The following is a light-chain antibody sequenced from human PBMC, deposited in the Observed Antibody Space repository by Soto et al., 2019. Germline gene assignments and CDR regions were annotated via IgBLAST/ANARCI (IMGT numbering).Light chain of an antibody. J-gene: IGKJ1*01. CDR3: QQYGSSPWT. Sequence: EIVMTQSPGTLSLSPGEIATVSCRASQNVNNNYLVWYQQRPGQAPGLLIHGASSRAAGVPDRFTGSGSGTDFTLTINRLEPEDFAVYYCQQYGSSPWTVGPGTKVEIK. CDR2: GAS. CDR1: QNVNNNY. V-gene: IGKV3-20*01.